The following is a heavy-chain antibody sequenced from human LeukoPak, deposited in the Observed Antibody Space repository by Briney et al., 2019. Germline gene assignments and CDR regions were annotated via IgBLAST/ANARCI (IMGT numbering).Heavy chain of an antibody. CDR1: GFAFSQYG. J-gene: IGHJ6*02. D-gene: IGHD2-2*01. Sequence: GGSLRLPCAASGFAFSQYGMNWVRQAPGKGLEWVAGIWFDGSNEYYPDSVKGRFTISRDNSKKTLYLQMNSLRAEDTAVYFCARFYQEQYGMDVWGQGTTVTVSS. CDR3: ARFYQEQYGMDV. CDR2: IWFDGSNE. V-gene: IGHV3-33*01.